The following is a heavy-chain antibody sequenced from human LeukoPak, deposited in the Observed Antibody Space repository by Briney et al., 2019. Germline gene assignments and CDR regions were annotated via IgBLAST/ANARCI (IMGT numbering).Heavy chain of an antibody. CDR1: GYTFTSYG. V-gene: IGHV1-18*01. J-gene: IGHJ4*02. D-gene: IGHD6-13*01. CDR2: ISAYNGNT. Sequence: ASVKVSCKASGYTFTSYGISWVRQAPGQGLEWMGWISAYNGNTNYAQKLRGRVTMTTDTSTSTAYMELRSLRSDDTAVYYCARGAAAGTSSTYSFDYWGQGTLVTVSS. CDR3: ARGAAAGTSSTYSFDY.